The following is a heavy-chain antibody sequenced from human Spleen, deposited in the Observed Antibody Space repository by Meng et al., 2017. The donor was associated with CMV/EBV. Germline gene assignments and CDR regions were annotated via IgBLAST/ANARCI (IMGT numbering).Heavy chain of an antibody. V-gene: IGHV1-18*01. CDR3: ARDPASKYDFWSGYVMDV. Sequence: ASVKVFCKGCGYTFTRYGISWVRQAPGQGLEWMGWISAYNANTNYAQKLQGRVTMTTDTSTSTAYMELRSLRSDDTAVYHCARDPASKYDFWSGYVMDVWGQGTTVTVSS. J-gene: IGHJ6*02. CDR2: ISAYNANT. CDR1: GYTFTRYG. D-gene: IGHD3-3*01.